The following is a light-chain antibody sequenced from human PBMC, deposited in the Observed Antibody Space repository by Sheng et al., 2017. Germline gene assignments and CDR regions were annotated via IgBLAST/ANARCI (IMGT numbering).Light chain of an antibody. CDR2: WAS. CDR1: QSVLHSSNNENY. Sequence: DIVMTQSPDSLAVSLGERATINCKSSQSVLHSSNNENYLAWYQQKPGQPPKLLIYWASTRESGVPDRFSGSGSGTDFTLTISSLQAEDFAVYYCQQYGSSLPWTFGQGTKVEI. J-gene: IGKJ1*01. V-gene: IGKV4-1*01. CDR3: QQYGSSLPWT.